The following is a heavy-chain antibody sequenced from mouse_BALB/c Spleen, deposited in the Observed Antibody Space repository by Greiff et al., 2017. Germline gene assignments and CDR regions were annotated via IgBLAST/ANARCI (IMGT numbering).Heavy chain of an antibody. CDR3: ARHGGNYERVWFAY. CDR1: GFTFSSYG. Sequence: DVQLQESGGDLVKPGGSLKLSCAASGFTFSSYGMSWVRQTPDKRLEWVATISSGGSYTYYPDSVKGRFTISRDNAKNTLYLQMSSLKSEDTAMYYCARHGGNYERVWFAYWGQGTLVTVSA. V-gene: IGHV5-6*01. D-gene: IGHD2-1*01. J-gene: IGHJ3*01. CDR2: ISSGGSYT.